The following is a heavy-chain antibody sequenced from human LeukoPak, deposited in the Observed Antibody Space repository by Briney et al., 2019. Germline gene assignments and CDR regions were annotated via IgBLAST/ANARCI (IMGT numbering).Heavy chain of an antibody. V-gene: IGHV4-4*09. CDR1: GGSISSYY. CDR3: ARGNGYNYYYYYYMDV. Sequence: SETLSLTCTVSGGSISSYYWSWLRQPPGKGLEWIGYIYTSGSTNYNPSLKSRVTISVDTSKNQFSLKLSSVTAADTAVYYCARGNGYNYYYYYYMDVWGKGTTVTVSS. D-gene: IGHD5-24*01. CDR2: IYTSGST. J-gene: IGHJ6*03.